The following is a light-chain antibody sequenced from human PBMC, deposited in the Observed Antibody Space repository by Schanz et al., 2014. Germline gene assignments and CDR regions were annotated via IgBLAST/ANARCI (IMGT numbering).Light chain of an antibody. CDR2: DAS. CDR3: QHYDHFHRG. J-gene: IGKJ3*01. V-gene: IGKV1-33*01. Sequence: DIQMTQSPSSLSASVGDSVTITCQTRQDVSQYLNWYQQKPGKAPKVLISDASNLETGVSSRFSGGGSGKHFTFTIISLQPEDVATYYCQHYDHFHRGFGPGTTVDIK. CDR1: QDVSQY.